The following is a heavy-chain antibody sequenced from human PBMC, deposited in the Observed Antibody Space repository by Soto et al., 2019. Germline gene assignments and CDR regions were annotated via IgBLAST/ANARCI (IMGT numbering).Heavy chain of an antibody. CDR1: GYTFTSYD. CDR2: MNTNSDDT. J-gene: IGHJ6*02. D-gene: IGHD6-13*01. V-gene: IGHV1-8*01. CDR3: AREWSAAGHFYGMDV. Sequence: ASVKVSCKTSGYTFTSYDINWMRQAPGQGLEWVGWMNTNSDDTRSAQKFRGRLTLTRDKSMRAVYMKLSNLRPDDTAVYYCAREWSAAGHFYGMDVWGQGTTVTV.